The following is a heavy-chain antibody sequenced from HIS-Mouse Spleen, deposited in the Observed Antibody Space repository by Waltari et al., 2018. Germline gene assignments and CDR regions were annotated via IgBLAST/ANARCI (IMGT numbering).Heavy chain of an antibody. CDR3: ARVGYSGSYYYGMDV. V-gene: IGHV1-2*02. D-gene: IGHD1-26*01. J-gene: IGHJ6*02. CDR2: INPNSGGT. CDR1: GYTFTGYY. Sequence: QVQLVQSGAEVKKPGASVKVSCKATGYTFTGYYMPWVRQAPGQGLEWMGWINPNSGGTNYAQKFQGRVTMTRDTSISTAYMELSRLRSDDTAVYYCARVGYSGSYYYGMDVWGQGTTVTVSS.